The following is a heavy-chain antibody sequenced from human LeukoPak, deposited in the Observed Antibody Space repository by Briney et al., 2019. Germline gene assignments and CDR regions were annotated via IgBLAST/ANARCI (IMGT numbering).Heavy chain of an antibody. CDR1: GGSFSGYY. Sequence: PSETLSLTCAVYGGSFSGYYWSWIRQPPGKGLEWIGEINHSGSTNYNPSLKSRVTISVDTSKNQFSLKLSSVTAADTAVYYCARLIPVWGSYRFDAFDIWGQGTMVTVSS. CDR3: ARLIPVWGSYRFDAFDI. D-gene: IGHD3-16*02. J-gene: IGHJ3*02. CDR2: INHSGST. V-gene: IGHV4-34*01.